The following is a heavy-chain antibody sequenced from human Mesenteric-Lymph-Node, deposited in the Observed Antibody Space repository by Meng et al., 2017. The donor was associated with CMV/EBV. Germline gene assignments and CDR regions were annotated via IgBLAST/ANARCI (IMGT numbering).Heavy chain of an antibody. CDR1: GFTFSSYA. Sequence: GGSLRLSCAASGFTFSSYAMHWVRQAPGKGLEWVAVISYDGSNKYYADSVKGRFTISRDNAKNSLYLQMNSLRAEDTALYYCARDTGTYSHDYWGQGTLVTVSS. D-gene: IGHD1-1*01. V-gene: IGHV3-30*04. CDR3: ARDTGTYSHDY. CDR2: ISYDGSNK. J-gene: IGHJ4*02.